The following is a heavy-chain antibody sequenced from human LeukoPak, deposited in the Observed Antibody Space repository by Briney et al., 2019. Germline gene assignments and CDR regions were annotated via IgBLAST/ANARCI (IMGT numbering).Heavy chain of an antibody. CDR2: ISGSGGDT. V-gene: IGHV3-23*01. CDR1: GFTFSTYS. Sequence: PGGSLRLSCSASGFTFSTYSMTWVRQAPGKGLQWVSAISGSGGDTYYADSVKGRFTISRDNAKNSLFLQMNSLRAEDTALYYCAREDGFCSGGSCYQHWGQGTLVTVSS. J-gene: IGHJ1*01. D-gene: IGHD2-15*01. CDR3: AREDGFCSGGSCYQH.